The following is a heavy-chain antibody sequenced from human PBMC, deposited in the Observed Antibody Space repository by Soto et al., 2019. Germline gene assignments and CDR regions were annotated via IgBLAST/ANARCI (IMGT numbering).Heavy chain of an antibody. D-gene: IGHD2-2*01. V-gene: IGHV4-30-4*01. CDR3: AVVVPHATYLDP. J-gene: IGHJ5*02. Sequence: SETLSLTCTVSGGSISSGDYYWSWTRQPPGKGLEWIGYIYYSGSTYYNPSLKSRVTISVDTSKNQFSLKLSSVTDADTDVYYCAVVVPHATYLDPWGQGTLVT. CDR2: IYYSGST. CDR1: GGSISSGDYY.